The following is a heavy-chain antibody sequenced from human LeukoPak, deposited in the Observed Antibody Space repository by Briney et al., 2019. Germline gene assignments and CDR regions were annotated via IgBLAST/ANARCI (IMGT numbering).Heavy chain of an antibody. J-gene: IGHJ4*02. Sequence: PGGSLRLSCAASGFTFDDYTMHWVRQAPGKGLEWVSLISWDGGSTYYADSVKGRFTISRDNPKNSLYLQMNSLRAEDTAVYYCARTSMRMATAGLVDYWGQGTLVTVSS. V-gene: IGHV3-43*01. D-gene: IGHD5-24*01. CDR3: ARTSMRMATAGLVDY. CDR2: ISWDGGST. CDR1: GFTFDDYT.